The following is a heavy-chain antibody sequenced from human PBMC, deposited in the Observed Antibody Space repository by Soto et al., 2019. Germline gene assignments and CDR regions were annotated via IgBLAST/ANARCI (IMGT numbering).Heavy chain of an antibody. CDR3: AKGVVPAVVSNFDY. V-gene: IGHV3-23*01. D-gene: IGHD2-2*01. CDR2: ISGSGGST. J-gene: IGHJ4*02. Sequence: GGSLSLSCAASGFTFSSYAMSWVRQAPGKGLEWVSAISGSGGSTYYADSVKGRFTISRDNSKNTLYLQMNSLRAEDTAVYYCAKGVVPAVVSNFDYWGQGTLVTVS. CDR1: GFTFSSYA.